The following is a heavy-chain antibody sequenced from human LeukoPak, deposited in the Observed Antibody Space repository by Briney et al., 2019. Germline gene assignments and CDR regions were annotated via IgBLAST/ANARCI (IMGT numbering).Heavy chain of an antibody. V-gene: IGHV3-74*01. Sequence: GGSLRLSCAASGFTFSSYWMHWVRQAPGRGLVWVSRISSDGSTITYADSVKGRFTISRDNAKNTLYLQMNGLRAEDTAVYYCARDPAEWELPSDCWGQGTLVTVSS. CDR1: GFTFSSYW. CDR3: ARDPAEWELPSDC. CDR2: ISSDGSTI. J-gene: IGHJ4*02. D-gene: IGHD1-26*01.